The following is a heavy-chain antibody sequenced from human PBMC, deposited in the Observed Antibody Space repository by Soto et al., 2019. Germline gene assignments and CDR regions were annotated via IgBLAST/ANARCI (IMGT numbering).Heavy chain of an antibody. CDR2: TGSGTGPG. Sequence: QVQLVQSGTEVKKPGSSVKVSCKASGGSLSTNPISWVRQAPGQGLEWMGGTGSGTGPGNHAQKFQGRLTGTADKATSTVYMELTNLSSDDTAVYYCARRHSGGFFRVFESWGKGTLVTVSS. V-gene: IGHV1-69*06. D-gene: IGHD2-15*01. CDR3: ARRHSGGFFRVFES. CDR1: GGSLSTNP. J-gene: IGHJ4*02.